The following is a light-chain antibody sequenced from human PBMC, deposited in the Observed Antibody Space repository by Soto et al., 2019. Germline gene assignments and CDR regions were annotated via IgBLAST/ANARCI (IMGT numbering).Light chain of an antibody. V-gene: IGLV1-36*01. CDR2: YDH. CDR3: AAWDDSLNGVV. CDR1: SSNIGNNV. Sequence: QSVLTQPPSVSEAPRQRVTISCSGSSSNIGNNVFNWYQQFPGKAPKLLIYYDHLLPSGVSDRFSGSKSGSSATLAINGLQSEDEADYYCAAWDDSLNGVVIGGGTKLTVL. J-gene: IGLJ2*01.